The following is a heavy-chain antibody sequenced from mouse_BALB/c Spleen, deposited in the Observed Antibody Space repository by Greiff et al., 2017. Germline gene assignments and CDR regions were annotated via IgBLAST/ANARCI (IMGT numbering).Heavy chain of an antibody. CDR3: ARSIYYYGSPYFDY. D-gene: IGHD1-1*01. V-gene: IGHV5-17*02. CDR1: GFTFSSFG. Sequence: EVKLVESGGGLVQPGGSRKLSCAASGFTFSSFGMHWVRQAPEKGLEWVAYISSGSSTIYYADTVKGRFTISRDNPKNTLFLQMTSLRSEDTAMYYCARSIYYYGSPYFDYWGQGTTLTVSS. CDR2: ISSGSSTI. J-gene: IGHJ2*01.